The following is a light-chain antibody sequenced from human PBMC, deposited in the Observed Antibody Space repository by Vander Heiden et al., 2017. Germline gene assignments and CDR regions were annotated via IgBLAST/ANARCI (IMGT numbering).Light chain of an antibody. CDR2: WAS. J-gene: IGKJ2*01. CDR1: QSVLYSSNNKNY. CDR3: QQYYTTPYT. V-gene: IGKV4-1*01. Sequence: DILMTQSPDSLPVSLGERATINCKSSQSVLYSSNNKNYLVWYQQKPGQPPKLLIYWASTRESGVPDRFSGSASGTDFTLTISSLQAEDVAVYYCQQYYTTPYTFGQGTKLEIK.